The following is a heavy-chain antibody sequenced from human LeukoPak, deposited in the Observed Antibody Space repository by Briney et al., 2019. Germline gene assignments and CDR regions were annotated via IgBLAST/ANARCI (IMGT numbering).Heavy chain of an antibody. D-gene: IGHD3-16*01. CDR1: GGSISSSSYY. J-gene: IGHJ4*02. Sequence: PSETLSLTCTVSGGSISSSSYYWGWIRQPPGKGLEWIGSIYYSGSTYYNPSLKSRVTISVDTSKNQFSLKLSSVTAADTAVYYCARVSMITFGGVHPRLTFAPDYWGQGTLVTVAS. CDR2: IYYSGST. CDR3: ARVSMITFGGVHPRLTFAPDY. V-gene: IGHV4-39*01.